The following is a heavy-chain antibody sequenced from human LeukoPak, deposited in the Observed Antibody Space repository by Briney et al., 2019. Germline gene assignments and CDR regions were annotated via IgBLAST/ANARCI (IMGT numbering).Heavy chain of an antibody. CDR1: GYTLTELS. Sequence: ASVKVSCKVSGYTLTELSMHWVRQAPGKGLEWMGGFDPVDGETIYAQKFQGRVTMTEDTSTDTAYMELSSLRSEDTAVYYCATDSRYSYGYHLYYYYYGMDVWGQGTTVTVSS. D-gene: IGHD5-18*01. CDR3: ATDSRYSYGYHLYYYYYGMDV. CDR2: FDPVDGET. J-gene: IGHJ6*02. V-gene: IGHV1-24*01.